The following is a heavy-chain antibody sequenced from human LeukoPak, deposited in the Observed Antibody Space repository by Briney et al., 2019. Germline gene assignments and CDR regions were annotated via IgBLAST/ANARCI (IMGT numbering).Heavy chain of an antibody. CDR2: ISAYNGNT. CDR3: ARGNSGSYSFDY. D-gene: IGHD1-26*01. Sequence: ASVKVSCQASGYTFTSYCISWVRQAPGQGLEWMGLISAYNGNTNYAQKLQGRVTMTTDTSTSTAYMELRSLRSDDTAVYYCARGNSGSYSFDYWGQGTLVTVSS. CDR1: GYTFTSYC. J-gene: IGHJ4*02. V-gene: IGHV1-18*01.